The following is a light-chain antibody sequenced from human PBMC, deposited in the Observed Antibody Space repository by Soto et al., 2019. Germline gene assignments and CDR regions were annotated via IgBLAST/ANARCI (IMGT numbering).Light chain of an antibody. Sequence: IVMTQSPDSLAVSLGERATINCKSSQSVLYSSNNKNYLAWYQQKPGQPPKLLIYGASTRESGVPDRFSGSGSGTDFTLTISSLQAEDVAVYYCQQYYSTPITFGQGTRLEI. J-gene: IGKJ5*01. V-gene: IGKV4-1*01. CDR2: GAS. CDR3: QQYYSTPIT. CDR1: QSVLYSSNNKNY.